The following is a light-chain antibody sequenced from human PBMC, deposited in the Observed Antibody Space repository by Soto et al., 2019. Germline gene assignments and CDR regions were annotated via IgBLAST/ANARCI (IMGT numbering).Light chain of an antibody. CDR3: SSYTGSSSVV. CDR1: SSDVGGYNY. Sequence: QSALTQPASVSGSPGQSITISCTGTSSDVGGYNYVSWYQQHPGKAPKLMIYEVSNRPSGASNRFSGSKSANTASLTISGLQAADEADYYCSSYTGSSSVVFGGGTKVTVL. J-gene: IGLJ2*01. CDR2: EVS. V-gene: IGLV2-14*01.